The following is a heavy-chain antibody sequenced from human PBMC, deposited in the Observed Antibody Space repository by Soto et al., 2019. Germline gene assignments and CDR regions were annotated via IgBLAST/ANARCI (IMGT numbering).Heavy chain of an antibody. D-gene: IGHD6-13*01. J-gene: IGHJ5*01. CDR3: AHRHPSAVGTDRYCFGS. V-gene: IGHV2-5*01. Sequence: QITLKESGPTLVKPTQTLTLTCTCSGFALSTRGVGVGWIRQPPGKALEWLALIYWHDEKRYNPSLKSRLTITTDTSKSQVVLTMTNVDPVDTGTYYCAHRHPSAVGTDRYCFGSWGQGSLVTVSS. CDR1: GFALSTRGVG. CDR2: IYWHDEK.